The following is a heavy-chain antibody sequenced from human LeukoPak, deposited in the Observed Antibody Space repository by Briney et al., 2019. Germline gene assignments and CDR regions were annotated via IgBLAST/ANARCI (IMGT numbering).Heavy chain of an antibody. D-gene: IGHD3-3*01. CDR1: GFIFTNYF. V-gene: IGHV3-7*01. CDR2: IKHDGSEK. J-gene: IGHJ4*02. Sequence: PGGSLRLSCVASGFIFTNYFMSWVRQAPGKGLEWVASIKHDGSEKYYVDSVRGRFTISRDNTMNSLYLQMSSLRAEDTAVYYCATDRGWRTSGYYLYYFECWGQGTLVTYSS. CDR3: ATDRGWRTSGYYLYYFEC.